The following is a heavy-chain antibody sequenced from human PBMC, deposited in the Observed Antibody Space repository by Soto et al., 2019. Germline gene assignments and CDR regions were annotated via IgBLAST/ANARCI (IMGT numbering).Heavy chain of an antibody. J-gene: IGHJ4*02. Sequence: LRLSCAASGSTFTRYSMNWVRQAPGKGLEWVSSISSTTNYIYYGDSMKGRFTISRDNAKNSLYLEMNSLRAEDTAVYYCARESEDLTSNFDYWGQGTLVTV. CDR1: GSTFTRYS. CDR2: ISSTTNYI. CDR3: ARESEDLTSNFDY. V-gene: IGHV3-21*06.